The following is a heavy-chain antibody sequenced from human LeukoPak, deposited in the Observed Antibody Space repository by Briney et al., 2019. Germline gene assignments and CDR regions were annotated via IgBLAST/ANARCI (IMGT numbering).Heavy chain of an antibody. CDR3: AELGITMIGGV. D-gene: IGHD3-10*02. CDR1: GFTFSSYG. J-gene: IGHJ6*04. V-gene: IGHV3-30*02. Sequence: PGGSLRLSCAASGFTFSSYGMHWIRQAPGKGLEWVAFVQYDGSNRYADSVKGRFTISRDNSNNTLYLQMNSLRAEDTAVYYCAELGITMIGGVWGKGTTVTISS. CDR2: VQYDGSNR.